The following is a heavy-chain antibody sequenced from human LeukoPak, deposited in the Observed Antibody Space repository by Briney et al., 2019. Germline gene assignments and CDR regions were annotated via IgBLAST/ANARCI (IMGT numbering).Heavy chain of an antibody. CDR3: AKDSGSYQFDAFDI. CDR1: GFTFRSYS. V-gene: IGHV3-21*04. CDR2: ISSSSSYI. D-gene: IGHD1-26*01. J-gene: IGHJ3*02. Sequence: PGGSLRLSCAASGFTFRSYSMNWVRQAPGKGLEWVSSISSSSSYIYYADSVKGRFTISRDNAKNSLYLQMNSLRAEDMALYYCAKDSGSYQFDAFDIWGQGTMVTVSS.